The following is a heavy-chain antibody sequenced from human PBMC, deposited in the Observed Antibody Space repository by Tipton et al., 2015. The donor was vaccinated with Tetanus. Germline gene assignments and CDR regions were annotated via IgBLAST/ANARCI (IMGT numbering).Heavy chain of an antibody. CDR2: VYYTGST. CDR3: AGVTAQRTELYFDH. Sequence: TLSLTCTVSSGSIDSYYWSWIRQPPGKGLEWIGYVYYTGSTNHNPSLKSRVTISMDRSKNQISLQLTSVTAADTAVYFCAGVTAQRTELYFDHWGQGTLVTVSS. CDR1: SGSIDSYY. V-gene: IGHV4-59*01. J-gene: IGHJ4*02. D-gene: IGHD6-13*01.